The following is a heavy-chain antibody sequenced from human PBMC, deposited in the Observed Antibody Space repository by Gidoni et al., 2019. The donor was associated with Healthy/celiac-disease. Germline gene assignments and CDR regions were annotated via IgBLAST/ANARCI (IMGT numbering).Heavy chain of an antibody. Sequence: QVQLVQSGAEVKKPGASVKVSCKASGYTFTSYYMHWVRQAPGQGLEWMGIINPSGGSTSYAQKFQGRVTMTRDTSTSTVYMELSSLRSEDTAVYYCASVPKGTGDAFDIWGQGTMVTVSS. D-gene: IGHD1-1*01. CDR3: ASVPKGTGDAFDI. V-gene: IGHV1-46*01. CDR2: INPSGGST. J-gene: IGHJ3*02. CDR1: GYTFTSYY.